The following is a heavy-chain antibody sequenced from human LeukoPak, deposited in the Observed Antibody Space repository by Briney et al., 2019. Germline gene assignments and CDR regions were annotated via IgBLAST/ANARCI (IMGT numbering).Heavy chain of an antibody. V-gene: IGHV3-13*01. CDR3: ARKAAAGPYYYGMDV. CDR1: GFTFSSYD. CDR2: IGTAGDT. J-gene: IGHJ6*02. D-gene: IGHD6-13*01. Sequence: PGGSLRLSCAASGFTFSSYDMHWVGQATGKGLEWVSAIGTAGDTYYPGSVKGRFTISRENAKNSLYLQMNSLRAGDTAVYYCARKAAAGPYYYGMDVWGQGTTVTVSS.